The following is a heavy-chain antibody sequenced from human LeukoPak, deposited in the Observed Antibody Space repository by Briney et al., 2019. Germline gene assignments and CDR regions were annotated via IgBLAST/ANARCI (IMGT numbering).Heavy chain of an antibody. J-gene: IGHJ5*02. CDR1: GGSISSYY. Sequence: PSETLSLTCTVSGGSISSYYWSWIRQPPGKGLEWIGYIYYSGSTNYNPSLKSRVTISVDTSKNPFSLKLSSVTAADTAVYYCARGSIAAAEGSHWFDPWGQGTLVTVSS. V-gene: IGHV4-59*01. CDR3: ARGSIAAAEGSHWFDP. D-gene: IGHD6-13*01. CDR2: IYYSGST.